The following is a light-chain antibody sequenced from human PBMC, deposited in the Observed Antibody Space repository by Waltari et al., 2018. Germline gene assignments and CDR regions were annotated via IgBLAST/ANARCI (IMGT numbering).Light chain of an antibody. V-gene: IGKV1-39*01. CDR2: IAS. J-gene: IGKJ3*01. Sequence: DSLMTRSPSSLSPSVGTRVTITCRASQDIGSALNWYQQKPGKAPKLLISIASTLQSGVPSRFSGSGSGSDFTLTINTLQPEDFATYYCQHSHSFGPGTKVDI. CDR3: QHSHS. CDR1: QDIGSA.